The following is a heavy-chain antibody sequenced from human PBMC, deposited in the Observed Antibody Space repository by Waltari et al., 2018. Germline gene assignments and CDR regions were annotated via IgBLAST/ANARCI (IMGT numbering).Heavy chain of an antibody. Sequence: EVQLLESGGGLVQPGGSLRLSCAASGFPFSSHAMNWVRQAPGKGLYWVSRISGSGGRTDYADSVKGRFTISRDNSKKKLYLQMNSLRVEDTAVYYCAKEGMRGYSSTWLRHFDSWGQGTLVAVSS. D-gene: IGHD6-13*01. CDR2: ISGSGGRT. CDR3: AKEGMRGYSSTWLRHFDS. CDR1: GFPFSSHA. J-gene: IGHJ4*02. V-gene: IGHV3-23*01.